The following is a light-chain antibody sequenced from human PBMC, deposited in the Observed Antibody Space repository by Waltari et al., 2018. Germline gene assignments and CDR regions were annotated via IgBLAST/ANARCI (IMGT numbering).Light chain of an antibody. Sequence: QSVLTQPPSASGNPGQRVTIPCAGSRSNSGRNTVNLYQQLPGTAPKPRYDSTNHRPSGVPDPVSGSKSGTAASRAISGLQSEDGADYYCAAWDDSLNGSYVYGTGTKVTVL. V-gene: IGLV1-44*01. J-gene: IGLJ1*01. CDR2: STN. CDR3: AAWDDSLNGSYV. CDR1: RSNSGRNT.